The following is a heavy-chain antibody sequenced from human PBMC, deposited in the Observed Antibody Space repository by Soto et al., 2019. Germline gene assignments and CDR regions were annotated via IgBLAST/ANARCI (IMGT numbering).Heavy chain of an antibody. J-gene: IGHJ4*02. CDR1: GFSLSTSGVG. Sequence: QITLKESGPTLVKPTQTLTLTCTFSGFSLSTSGVGVGWIRQPPGKGLEWLALIYWDDDKRYSPSLKSRLTITRDTSKTHVVLTMTNMDPVDTATYYCAHSSFSYYGSGNYRYFDYWGQGTLVTVSS. D-gene: IGHD3-10*01. V-gene: IGHV2-5*02. CDR3: AHSSFSYYGSGNYRYFDY. CDR2: IYWDDDK.